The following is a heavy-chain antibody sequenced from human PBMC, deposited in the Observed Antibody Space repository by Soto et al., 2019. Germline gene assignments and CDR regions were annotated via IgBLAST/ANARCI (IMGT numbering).Heavy chain of an antibody. J-gene: IGHJ5*02. V-gene: IGHV4-34*01. CDR1: GDSLSGYA. CDR2: ITFRGVT. Sequence: SETLSLTCDVHGDSLSGYAWSWIRQPPGRGLEWIGEITFRGVTNYHPSLKSRLSMSVDTSKNRISLNVSSVTAADTALYFCARKLEASIRHVEWFSYKWFDPWGPGTLVTVS. D-gene: IGHD3-9*01. CDR3: ARKLEASIRHVEWFSYKWFDP.